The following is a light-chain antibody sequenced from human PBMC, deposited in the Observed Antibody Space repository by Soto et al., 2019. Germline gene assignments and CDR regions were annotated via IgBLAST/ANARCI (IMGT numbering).Light chain of an antibody. Sequence: VLTQSTVTLSLPPVERAPLSCRASQSAYSNYLAWYQQTPGQAPRLLIYGASSRATGIPDRFSGSGSGTDFTLTINILAQEDIPVYYCQPYGIPTPFGQGTRPEVK. CDR2: GAS. CDR3: QPYGIPTP. J-gene: IGKJ5*01. CDR1: QSAYSNY. V-gene: IGKV3-20*01.